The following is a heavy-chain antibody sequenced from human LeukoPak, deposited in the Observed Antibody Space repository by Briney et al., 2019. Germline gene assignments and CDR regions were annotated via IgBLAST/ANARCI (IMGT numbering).Heavy chain of an antibody. CDR2: VYPRDSDT. CDR3: VRQIAVAGRTTSEYWYCIDV. CDR1: GYTFDRSW. V-gene: IGHV5-51*01. Sequence: PGESLKISCQASGYTFDRSWIGWVRQMPGKGFQWLGIVYPRDSDTRYSPSVEGHVAITADTSIDTAYLQWRSLRASDTANYFCVRQIAVAGRTTSEYWYCIDVWGKGTAVTVSS. J-gene: IGHJ6*03. D-gene: IGHD6-19*01.